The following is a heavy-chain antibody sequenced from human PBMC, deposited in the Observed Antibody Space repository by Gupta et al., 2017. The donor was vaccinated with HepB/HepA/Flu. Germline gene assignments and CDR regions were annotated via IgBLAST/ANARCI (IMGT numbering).Heavy chain of an antibody. CDR1: GYTFTGYY. CDR3: ARSSGCSSTSCYSGDYYYYYMDV. CDR2: INPNSGGT. Sequence: QVQLVQSGAEVKKPGASVKVSCKASGYTFTGYYMHWVRQAPGQGLEWMGWINPNSGGTNYAQKFQGRVTMTRDTSISTAYMELSRLRSDDTAVYYCARSSGCSSTSCYSGDYYYYYMDVWGKGTTVTVSS. D-gene: IGHD2-2*02. J-gene: IGHJ6*03. V-gene: IGHV1-2*02.